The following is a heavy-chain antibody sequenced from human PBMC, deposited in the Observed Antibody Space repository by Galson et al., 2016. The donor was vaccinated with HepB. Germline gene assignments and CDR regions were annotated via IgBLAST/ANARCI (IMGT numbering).Heavy chain of an antibody. J-gene: IGHJ4*02. V-gene: IGHV6-1*01. D-gene: IGHD5/OR15-5a*01. Sequence: CAISGDSVSSNSAAWNWIRQSPSRGLEWLGGTYYRSKWYNDYAESVKSRITINPDTSKNQFSLQLNSVTPEDTAVYYCARVVGRGVYDGRFDYWGQGILVTVSS. CDR3: ARVVGRGVYDGRFDY. CDR2: TYYRSKWYN. CDR1: GDSVSSNSAA.